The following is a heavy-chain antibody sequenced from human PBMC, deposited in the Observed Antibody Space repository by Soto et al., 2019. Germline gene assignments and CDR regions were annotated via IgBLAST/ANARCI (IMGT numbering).Heavy chain of an antibody. CDR3: ARVGGYSYGPRYYYYGMDV. D-gene: IGHD5-18*01. Sequence: ASVKVSCKASGDTFTGYYIHWVRQAPGQGLEWMGWINPNRGGTNYAQKFQGWVTMTRDTSISTAYMELSRLRSDDTAVYYCARVGGYSYGPRYYYYGMDVWGQGTTVTSP. J-gene: IGHJ6*02. V-gene: IGHV1-2*04. CDR2: INPNRGGT. CDR1: GDTFTGYY.